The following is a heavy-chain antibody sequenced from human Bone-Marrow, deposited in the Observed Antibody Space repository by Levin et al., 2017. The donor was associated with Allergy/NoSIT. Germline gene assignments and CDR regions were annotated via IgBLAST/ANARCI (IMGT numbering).Heavy chain of an antibody. Sequence: ESGPTLVKPTQTLTLTCTFSGLSLSSNEVGVGWIRQPPGKALEWLALIYWDGDKRYSPSLKTRLTITKDTSKNQVVLTMTNMDPVDTGTYYCEHTHSYGYFDYWGQGTLVTVSS. D-gene: IGHD5-18*01. J-gene: IGHJ4*02. CDR1: GLSLSSNEVG. V-gene: IGHV2-5*02. CDR3: EHTHSYGYFDY. CDR2: IYWDGDK.